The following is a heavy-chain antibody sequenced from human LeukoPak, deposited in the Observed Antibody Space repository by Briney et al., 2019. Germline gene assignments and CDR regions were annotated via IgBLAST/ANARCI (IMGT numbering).Heavy chain of an antibody. CDR1: GGSISSYY. V-gene: IGHV4-59*01. CDR3: ARDRAPPPNWGLPDY. CDR2: IYYSGST. D-gene: IGHD7-27*01. J-gene: IGHJ4*02. Sequence: SETLSLTCTVSGGSISSYYWSWIRQPPGKGLEWIGYIYYSGSTNYNPSLKSRVTISVDTSKNRFSLKLSSVTAADTAVYYCARDRAPPPNWGLPDYWGQGTLVTVSS.